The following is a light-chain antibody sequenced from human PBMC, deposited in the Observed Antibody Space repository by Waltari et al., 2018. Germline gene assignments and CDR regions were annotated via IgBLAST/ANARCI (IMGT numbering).Light chain of an antibody. CDR3: LLYYGGPWV. CDR1: PGAVTSDYY. Sequence: QTVVTQEPSLTVSPGGTVTPTCASSPGAVTSDYYPNWFKQKPGQAPRALIHSPSVRYSWTPTRFSGSLLGDKAALTLSGVQPEDDADYYCLLYYGGPWVFGGGTKVTVL. V-gene: IGLV7-43*01. J-gene: IGLJ3*02. CDR2: SPS.